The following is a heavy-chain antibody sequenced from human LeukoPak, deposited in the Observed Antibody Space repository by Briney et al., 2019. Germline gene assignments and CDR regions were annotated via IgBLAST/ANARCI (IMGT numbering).Heavy chain of an antibody. D-gene: IGHD2-15*01. Sequence: GGSLRLSCAASGFTFSSHALHWVRQAPGKGLEWVAVISSDGSYKYYADSVKGRFTISRDNSKNTLYLQMNSLIPEDTAVYYCARLGFPVYYYYMDVWGKGTTVSVSS. CDR3: ARLGFPVYYYYMDV. J-gene: IGHJ6*03. CDR1: GFTFSSHA. V-gene: IGHV3-30*04. CDR2: ISSDGSYK.